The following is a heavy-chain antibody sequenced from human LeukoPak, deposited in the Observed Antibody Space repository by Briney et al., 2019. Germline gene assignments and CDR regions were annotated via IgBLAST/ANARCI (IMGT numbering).Heavy chain of an antibody. Sequence: GGSMRLSCAASGFTFSTYAMTWVRQAPGKGLEWVSLISRGGDVTYYADSVKGRFTISRDSSKNTLYLQMHSLRAEDTAVYYCAARPGEVAVPYDYWGQGTLVTVSS. J-gene: IGHJ4*02. V-gene: IGHV3-23*01. CDR3: AARPGEVAVPYDY. CDR2: ISRGGDVT. D-gene: IGHD2-15*01. CDR1: GFTFSTYA.